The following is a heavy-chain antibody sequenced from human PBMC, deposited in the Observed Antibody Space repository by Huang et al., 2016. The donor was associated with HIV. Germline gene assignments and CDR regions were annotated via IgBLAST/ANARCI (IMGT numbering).Heavy chain of an antibody. Sequence: QLQLQESGPGQVKPSETLSLTCTVSGDFISSTSYYWGWIRQSQGKGLEWVGSVYQIGSTNYHPSLKSRVTLSVDTSRNQFSLRLNSVTAADTAVYYCASQHIGAAATWFWGRGTQVAVSS. J-gene: IGHJ4*02. CDR2: VYQIGST. V-gene: IGHV4-39*01. CDR1: GDFISSTSYY. D-gene: IGHD6-13*01. CDR3: ASQHIGAAATWF.